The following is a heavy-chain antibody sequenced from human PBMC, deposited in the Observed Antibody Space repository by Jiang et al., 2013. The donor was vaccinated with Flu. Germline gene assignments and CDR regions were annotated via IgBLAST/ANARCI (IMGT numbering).Heavy chain of an antibody. D-gene: IGHD3-10*01. Sequence: GSFSGYYWSWIRQPPGRGWSGLGKSIIVGSTNYNPSLKSRVTISVDTSKNQFSLKLSSVTAADTAVYYCARRTLGSGLNFDYWGQGTLVTVSS. CDR1: GSFSGYY. CDR3: ARRTLGSGLNFDY. J-gene: IGHJ4*02. V-gene: IGHV4-34*01. CDR2: SIIVGST.